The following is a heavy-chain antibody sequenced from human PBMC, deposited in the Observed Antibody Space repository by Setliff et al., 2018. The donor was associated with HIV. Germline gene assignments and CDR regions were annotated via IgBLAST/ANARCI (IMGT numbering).Heavy chain of an antibody. V-gene: IGHV4-4*02. CDR2: IYYTGST. Sequence: SETLSLTCAVSGGSISSSNWWSWVRQPPGKGLEWIGSIYYTGSTYYNPSLKSRVTISVGTSKNQFSLKLSSVTAADTAVYYCARDDTVVRGHIDYWGQGTLVTVSS. J-gene: IGHJ4*02. CDR1: GGSISSSNW. D-gene: IGHD3-10*01. CDR3: ARDDTVVRGHIDY.